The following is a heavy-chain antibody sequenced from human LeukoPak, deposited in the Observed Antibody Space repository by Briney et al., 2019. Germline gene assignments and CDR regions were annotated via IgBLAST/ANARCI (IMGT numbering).Heavy chain of an antibody. CDR2: ISGSGGST. Sequence: GGSLRLSCAASGFTFSSYAMSWARQAPGKGLEWVSAISGSGGSTYYADSVKGRFTISRDNSKNTLYLQMNSLRAEDTAVYYCAKVDREMEYYDFWSGDAFDIWGQGTMVTVSS. J-gene: IGHJ3*02. CDR3: AKVDREMEYYDFWSGDAFDI. D-gene: IGHD3-3*01. V-gene: IGHV3-23*01. CDR1: GFTFSSYA.